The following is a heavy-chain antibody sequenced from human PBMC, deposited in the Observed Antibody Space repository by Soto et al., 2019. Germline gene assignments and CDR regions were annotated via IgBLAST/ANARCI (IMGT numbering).Heavy chain of an antibody. CDR3: ARAGWEWSYNWFDP. Sequence: QVQLQESGPGLVKPSQTLSLTCTVSGGSISSGDYYWSWIRQPPGKVLEWIGYIYYSGSTYYNPSLKSRVTLSVDTSKNQLSLKLSSVTAADTSVYYCARAGWEWSYNWFDPWGQGTLVTVSS. D-gene: IGHD3-3*01. CDR2: IYYSGST. V-gene: IGHV4-30-4*01. CDR1: GGSISSGDYY. J-gene: IGHJ5*02.